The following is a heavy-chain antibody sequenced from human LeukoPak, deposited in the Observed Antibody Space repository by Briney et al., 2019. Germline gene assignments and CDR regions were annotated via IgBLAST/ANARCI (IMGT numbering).Heavy chain of an antibody. J-gene: IGHJ3*02. CDR1: GFTFSSYA. Sequence: GGSLRLSCAASGFTFSSYAMHWVRQAPGKGLEWVSATSGSGGSTYYADSVKGRFTISRDNSKNTLYLQMNSLRAEDTAVYYCAKRMRWELNWYAFDIWGQGTMVTVSS. V-gene: IGHV3-23*01. D-gene: IGHD1-26*01. CDR2: TSGSGGST. CDR3: AKRMRWELNWYAFDI.